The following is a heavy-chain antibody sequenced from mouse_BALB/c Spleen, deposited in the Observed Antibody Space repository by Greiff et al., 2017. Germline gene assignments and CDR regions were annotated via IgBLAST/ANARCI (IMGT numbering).Heavy chain of an antibody. CDR3: ARSYRYDEAWFAY. J-gene: IGHJ3*01. D-gene: IGHD2-14*01. CDR1: GFSLSTSGMG. CDR2: IYWDDDK. V-gene: IGHV8-12*01. Sequence: QVTLKESGPGILQPSQTLSLTCSFSGFSLSTSGMGVSWIRQPSGKGLEWLAHIYWDDDKRYNPSLKSRLTISKDTSRNQVFLKITSVDTADTATYYCARSYRYDEAWFAYWGQGTLVTVSA.